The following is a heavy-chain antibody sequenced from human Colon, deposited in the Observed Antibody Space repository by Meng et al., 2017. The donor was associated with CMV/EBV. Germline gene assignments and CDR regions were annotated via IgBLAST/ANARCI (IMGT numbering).Heavy chain of an antibody. CDR1: GYTFTTYG. D-gene: IGHD1-26*01. CDR3: ARGKGYYSTSGNFDY. Sequence: VKVSCKASGYTFTTYGISWVRQAPGQGLEWMGWISAHNGNTNYAQNLQGRVTMTTDRSTSTAYMELRSLRSDDTAVYYCARGKGYYSTSGNFDYWGQGTLVTVSS. J-gene: IGHJ4*02. CDR2: ISAHNGNT. V-gene: IGHV1-18*01.